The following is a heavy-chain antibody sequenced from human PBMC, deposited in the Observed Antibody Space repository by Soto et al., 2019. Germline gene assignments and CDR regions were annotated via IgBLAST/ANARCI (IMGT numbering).Heavy chain of an antibody. V-gene: IGHV3-30-3*01. CDR3: VLTYYHLLRFDY. Sequence: QVQLVESGGGVVQPGRSLRLSCAASGFTFSSYAMHWVRQAPGKGLEWVAVISYDGSNKYYADSVKGRFTISRDNSKNTLYLQMNSLRAEDTAVYYCVLTYYHLLRFDYWGQGTLVTVSS. J-gene: IGHJ4*02. D-gene: IGHD3-10*01. CDR2: ISYDGSNK. CDR1: GFTFSSYA.